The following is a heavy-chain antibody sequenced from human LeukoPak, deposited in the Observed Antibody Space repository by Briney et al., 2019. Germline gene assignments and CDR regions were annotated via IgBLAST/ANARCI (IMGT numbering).Heavy chain of an antibody. D-gene: IGHD4-17*01. J-gene: IGHJ5*02. Sequence: GGSLRLSCAASGFTFDDYAMHWVRQAPGKGLEWVSLISGGGGSTYYADSVKGRFTISRDNSKNSLYLQMNSLRTEDTALYYCAKGPRLRRPSNWFDPWGQGTLVTVSS. CDR2: ISGGGGST. CDR1: GFTFDDYA. CDR3: AKGPRLRRPSNWFDP. V-gene: IGHV3-43*02.